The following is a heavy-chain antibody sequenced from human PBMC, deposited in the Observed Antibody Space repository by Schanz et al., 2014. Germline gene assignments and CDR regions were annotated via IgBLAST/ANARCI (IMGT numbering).Heavy chain of an antibody. CDR1: GCTFSNYG. Sequence: EVQVVESGGDLVQPGGSLRLSCAVSGCTFSNYGMGWVRQAPGKGLEWVANIKEDGSKKYYVDSVRGRFTISRDNAKNSLYLQLNSLTAEDTAVYYCVREDMVRGIRAFDIWGQGTMVTVSS. J-gene: IGHJ3*02. D-gene: IGHD3-10*01. V-gene: IGHV3-7*01. CDR3: VREDMVRGIRAFDI. CDR2: IKEDGSKK.